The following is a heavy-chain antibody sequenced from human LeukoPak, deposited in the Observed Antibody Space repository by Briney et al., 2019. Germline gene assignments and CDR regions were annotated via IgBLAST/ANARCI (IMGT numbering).Heavy chain of an antibody. CDR3: ARGPRWFFDY. CDR2: IYYSGST. J-gene: IGHJ4*02. V-gene: IGHV4-59*01. Sequence: SETLPLTCTVSGGSISSYYWSWIRQPPGKGLEWIGYIYYSGSTNYNPSLKSRVTISVDTSKNQFSLRLSSVTAADTAVYYCARGPRWFFDYWGQGTLVTVSS. CDR1: GGSISSYY. D-gene: IGHD2-15*01.